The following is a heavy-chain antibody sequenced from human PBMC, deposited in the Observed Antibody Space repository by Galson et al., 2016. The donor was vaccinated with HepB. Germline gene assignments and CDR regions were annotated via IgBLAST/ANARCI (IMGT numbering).Heavy chain of an antibody. Sequence: SLRLSCAASGFTFSKYWMSWVRQAPGKGLEWVANIDQDGSEKYYVDSVKGRVTISRDNAKNALYLQMNSLGAEDTAVYFCARGLVAATAVLTYWGQGTLVTVSS. J-gene: IGHJ4*02. D-gene: IGHD2-21*02. CDR2: IDQDGSEK. CDR3: ARGLVAATAVLTY. CDR1: GFTFSKYW. V-gene: IGHV3-7*04.